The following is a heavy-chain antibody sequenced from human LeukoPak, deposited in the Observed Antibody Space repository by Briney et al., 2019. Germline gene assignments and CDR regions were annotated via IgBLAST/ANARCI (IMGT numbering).Heavy chain of an antibody. Sequence: SETLSLTCTVSGGSISSGGYYWSWIRQHPGKGLEWIGYIYYSGSTYYNPSLKSRVTISVDTSKNQFSLKLSSVTAADTAVYYCARGQDYYGSGSDIWGQGTMVTVSS. CDR3: ARGQDYYGSGSDI. CDR1: GGSISSGGYY. CDR2: IYYSGST. J-gene: IGHJ3*02. D-gene: IGHD3-10*01. V-gene: IGHV4-30-4*08.